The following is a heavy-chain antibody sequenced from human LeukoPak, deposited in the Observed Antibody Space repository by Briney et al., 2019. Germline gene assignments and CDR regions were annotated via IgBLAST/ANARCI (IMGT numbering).Heavy chain of an antibody. D-gene: IGHD3-22*01. J-gene: IGHJ3*02. Sequence: GESLEISCQGSGYSFTSYWIGWVRQLPGKGLEWMGIIYPGDSDTRYSPSFQGQVTISADKSISTSYLQWSSLKASDTAMYCCARVWTPYYYDSSGFHAFDIWGQGTMVTVSS. CDR3: ARVWTPYYYDSSGFHAFDI. CDR1: GYSFTSYW. CDR2: IYPGDSDT. V-gene: IGHV5-51*01.